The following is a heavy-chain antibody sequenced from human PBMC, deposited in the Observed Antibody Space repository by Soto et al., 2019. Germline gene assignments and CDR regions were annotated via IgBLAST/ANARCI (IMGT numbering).Heavy chain of an antibody. Sequence: SDTLSLTCTVSGGSISNLDWGWIRQPTRKGLEWIGYIYYSGSTKYNGSTNYNPSLKSRVTISVDTSKNQFSLRLSSVTAADTAVYYCARDRDDSGRFDSWGQGTLVTVS. V-gene: IGHV4-59*01. CDR2: IYYSGSTKYNGST. CDR3: ARDRDDSGRFDS. CDR1: GGSISNLD. D-gene: IGHD3-22*01. J-gene: IGHJ4*02.